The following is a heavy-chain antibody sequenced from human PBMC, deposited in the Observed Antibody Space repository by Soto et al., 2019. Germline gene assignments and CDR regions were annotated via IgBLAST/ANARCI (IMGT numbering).Heavy chain of an antibody. D-gene: IGHD6-13*01. Sequence: SLTCTVSGGSISSGGYCWSWIRQHPGKGLEWIGYIYYSGSTYYNPSLKSRVTISVDTSKNQFSLKLSSVTAADTAVYYCAREASTAAAPDYWGQGTLVTVSS. CDR1: GGSISSGGYC. CDR2: IYYSGST. CDR3: AREASTAAAPDY. V-gene: IGHV4-31*03. J-gene: IGHJ4*02.